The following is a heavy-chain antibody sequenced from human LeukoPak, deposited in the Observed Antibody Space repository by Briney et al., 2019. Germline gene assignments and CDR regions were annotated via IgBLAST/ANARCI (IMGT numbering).Heavy chain of an antibody. Sequence: GGSLRLPCAASGFTFSSYGMHWVRQAPGKGLEWVAFIRYDGSNKYYADSVKGRFTISRDNSKNTLYLQMNSLRAEDTAVYYCARVEASGYDYGAFDYWGQGTLVTVSS. D-gene: IGHD5-12*01. J-gene: IGHJ4*02. CDR1: GFTFSSYG. V-gene: IGHV3-30*02. CDR2: IRYDGSNK. CDR3: ARVEASGYDYGAFDY.